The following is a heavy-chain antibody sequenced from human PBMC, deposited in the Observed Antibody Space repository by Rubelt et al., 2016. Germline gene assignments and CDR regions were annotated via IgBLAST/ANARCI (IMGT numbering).Heavy chain of an antibody. CDR1: TFTNYG. V-gene: IGHV1-18*01. J-gene: IGHJ4*02. Sequence: TFTNYGISWVRQAPGQGLEWMGWISAYSGNANYAQKLQGRVTMTTDTSTSTAYLELRSLRSEDTAVYYCARVPAGYCSSTSCYVSDYWGQGTLVTVSS. D-gene: IGHD2-2*03. CDR2: ISAYSGNA. CDR3: ARVPAGYCSSTSCYVSDY.